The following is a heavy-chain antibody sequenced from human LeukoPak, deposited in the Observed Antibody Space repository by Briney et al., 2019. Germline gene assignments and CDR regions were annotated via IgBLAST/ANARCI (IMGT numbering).Heavy chain of an antibody. Sequence: GGSLRLSCAASGFTFSSYSMNWVRQAPGKGLEWGSSISSSSSYIYYADSVKGRFTISRDNAKNSLYLQMNSLRAEDTAVYYCARNPLAYCGGDCYDYWGQGTLVTVSS. V-gene: IGHV3-21*01. D-gene: IGHD2-21*01. CDR3: ARNPLAYCGGDCYDY. CDR1: GFTFSSYS. CDR2: ISSSSSYI. J-gene: IGHJ4*02.